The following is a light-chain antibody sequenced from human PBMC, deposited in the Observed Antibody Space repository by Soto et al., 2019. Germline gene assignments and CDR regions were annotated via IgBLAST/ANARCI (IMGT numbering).Light chain of an antibody. V-gene: IGLV3-9*01. CDR2: RDR. CDR3: QVWDTTTGVV. CDR1: NIGYKS. J-gene: IGLJ2*01. Sequence: SYELTQALSESVALGQTATISCGGNNIGYKSVYWYQQRPGQAPVVVISRDRRRPSGIPERFSGSNSGNTATLTISRAQAGDEADYYCQVWDTTTGVVFGGVTKVTVL.